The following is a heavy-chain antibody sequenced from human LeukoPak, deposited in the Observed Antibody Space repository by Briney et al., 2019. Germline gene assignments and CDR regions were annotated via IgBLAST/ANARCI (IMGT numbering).Heavy chain of an antibody. J-gene: IGHJ3*02. CDR2: IYHSGST. Sequence: SGTLSLTCAVSGGSISSSNWWSWVRQPPGKGLEWIGEIYHSGSTNHNPSLKSRVTISVDKSKNQFSLKLSSVTAADTAVYYCARDGIAVAGTGNNAFDIWGQGTMVTVSS. CDR3: ARDGIAVAGTGNNAFDI. CDR1: GGSISSSNW. D-gene: IGHD6-19*01. V-gene: IGHV4-4*02.